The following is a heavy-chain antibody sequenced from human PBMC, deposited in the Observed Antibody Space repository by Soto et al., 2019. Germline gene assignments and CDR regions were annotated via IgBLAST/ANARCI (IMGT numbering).Heavy chain of an antibody. V-gene: IGHV4-59*08. D-gene: IGHD2-2*01. CDR2: IYYTGSA. J-gene: IGHJ5*02. Sequence: SETLSLTCTVSGGSISDYYWSWIRQPPGRGLEWIGYIYYTGSANYNPSLRSRVTMSVDTSKSQFSLKLSSVTAADTAVYYCARVPDRWGQGTLVTVSS. CDR3: ARVPDR. CDR1: GGSISDYY.